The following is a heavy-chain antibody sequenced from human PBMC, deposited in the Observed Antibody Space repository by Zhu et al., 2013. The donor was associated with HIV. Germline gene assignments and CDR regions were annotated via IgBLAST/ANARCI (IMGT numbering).Heavy chain of an antibody. CDR2: IIPIFGST. J-gene: IGHJ4*02. CDR1: ADTFSSYA. D-gene: IGHD6-19*01. V-gene: IGHV1-69*01. CDR3: ARDRGGSGFDY. Sequence: QVQLVQSGADVKKPGSSVKVSCKASADTFSSYAISWVRQAPGQGLEWMGAIIPIFGSTNYAQKFQGRVTITADESTTTAYMELSSLRSEDTAVYYCARDRGGSGFDYWGQGTLVTVSS.